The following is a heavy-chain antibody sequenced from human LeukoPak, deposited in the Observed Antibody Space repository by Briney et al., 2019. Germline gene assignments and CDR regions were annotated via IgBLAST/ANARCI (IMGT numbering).Heavy chain of an antibody. CDR3: AKVGDERFLEWLARGGYFDY. CDR1: GFTFSSYA. D-gene: IGHD3-3*01. Sequence: GGSLRLSCAASGFTFSSYAMSWVRQAPGRGLEWVSAISGSGGSTYYADSVKGRFTISRDNSKNTLYLQMNSLRAEDTAVYYCAKVGDERFLEWLARGGYFDYWGQGTLVTVSS. V-gene: IGHV3-23*01. J-gene: IGHJ4*02. CDR2: ISGSGGST.